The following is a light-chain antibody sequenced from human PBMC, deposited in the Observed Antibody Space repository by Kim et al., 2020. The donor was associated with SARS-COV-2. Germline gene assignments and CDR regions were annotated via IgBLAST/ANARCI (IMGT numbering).Light chain of an antibody. J-gene: IGLJ2*01. CDR3: QAWDSRTVI. V-gene: IGLV3-1*01. CDR2: GGT. Sequence: SYELTQPPSVSVSPGQTASITCSGDKLGDKYACWYQQKPGQSPLLVIYGGTERPSGIPERFSGSKSGTTATLTISGTQAMDEADYYCQAWDSRTVIFGGGTQLTVL. CDR1: KLGDKY.